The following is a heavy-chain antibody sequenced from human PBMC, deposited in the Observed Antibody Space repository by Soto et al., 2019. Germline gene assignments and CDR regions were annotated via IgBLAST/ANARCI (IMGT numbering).Heavy chain of an antibody. J-gene: IGHJ4*02. CDR1: GFTFSSYG. V-gene: IGHV3-33*01. Sequence: QVQLVESGGGVAQPGRSLRLSCAASGFTFSSYGMHWVRQAPHKGLELVAVIWYEGSNKYYADAVKGRFTISRDNSKNTLYLQMTSMIAEDTAVYYWASDQASGTSTVILDYWGQGTLVTVAS. CDR2: IWYEGSNK. D-gene: IGHD5-18*01. CDR3: ASDQASGTSTVILDY.